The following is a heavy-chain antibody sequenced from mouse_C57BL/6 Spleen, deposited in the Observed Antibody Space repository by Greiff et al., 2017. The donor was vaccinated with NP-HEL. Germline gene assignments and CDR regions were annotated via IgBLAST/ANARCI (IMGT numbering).Heavy chain of an antibody. V-gene: IGHV1-64*01. D-gene: IGHD4-1*02. J-gene: IGHJ4*01. CDR1: GYTFTSYW. CDR2: IHPNSGST. CDR3: ARSPQLGGDYYAMDY. Sequence: VQLQQSGAELVKPGASVKLSCKASGYTFTSYWMHWVKQRPGQGLEWIGMIHPNSGSTNYNEKFKSKATLTVDKSSSTAYMQLSSLTSEDSAVYYCARSPQLGGDYYAMDYWGQGTSVTVSS.